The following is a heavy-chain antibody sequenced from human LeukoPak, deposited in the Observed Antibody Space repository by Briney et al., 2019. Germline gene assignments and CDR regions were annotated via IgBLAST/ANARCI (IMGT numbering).Heavy chain of an antibody. CDR2: ISVYNGNT. J-gene: IGHJ4*02. CDR1: GYTFTSYG. V-gene: IGHV1-18*01. CDR3: VRDLGVDTSMIFFDF. Sequence: ASVKVSCKASGYTFTSYGISWVRQAPGQGLEWMGWISVYNGNTHYSQKVQGRVTMTRDTSTSTVYMELSSLRSDDTAVFYCVRDLGVDTSMIFFDFWGQGTRVTVSS. D-gene: IGHD5-18*01.